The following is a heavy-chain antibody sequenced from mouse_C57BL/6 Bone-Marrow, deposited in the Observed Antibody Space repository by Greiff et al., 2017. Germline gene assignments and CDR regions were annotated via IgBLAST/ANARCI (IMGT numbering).Heavy chain of an antibody. D-gene: IGHD6-1*01. Sequence: VQRVESGAELVRPGASVTLSCKASGYTFTDYEMHWVKQTPVHGLEWIGAIDPETGGTAYNQKFKGKAILTADKSSSTAYMELRSLTSEDSAFYYCTRSPLWYFDVWGTGTTVTVSS. CDR1: GYTFTDYE. J-gene: IGHJ1*03. CDR3: TRSPLWYFDV. V-gene: IGHV1-15*01. CDR2: IDPETGGT.